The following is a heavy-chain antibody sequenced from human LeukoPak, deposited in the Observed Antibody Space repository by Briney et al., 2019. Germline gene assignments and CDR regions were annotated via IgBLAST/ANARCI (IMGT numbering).Heavy chain of an antibody. CDR1: GFTFSSYS. V-gene: IGHV3-21*01. Sequence: PGGSLRLSCAASGFTFSSYSMNWVRQAPGKGLEWVSSISSSSGSYIYYADSVKGRFTISRDNAKNSLYLQMNSLRAEDTAVYYCAREGAYDYGDYNWGQGTLVTVSS. CDR3: AREGAYDYGDYN. CDR2: ISSSSGSYI. D-gene: IGHD4-17*01. J-gene: IGHJ4*02.